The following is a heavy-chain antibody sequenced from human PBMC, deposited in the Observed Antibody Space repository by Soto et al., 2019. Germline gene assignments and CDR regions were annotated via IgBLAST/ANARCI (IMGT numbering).Heavy chain of an antibody. D-gene: IGHD6-13*01. V-gene: IGHV3-33*01. CDR2: IWYDGSNK. CDR1: GFTFNNYG. J-gene: IGHJ4*02. CDR3: ARDWGSWSFDY. Sequence: QVQLVESVGGVVQPGRSLRLSCAASGFTFNNYGMHWVRQAPGKGLEWVAFIWYDGSNKYYEDSVKGRFTISRDNSKNTLYLQMNSLRADDTAVFYCARDWGSWSFDYWGQGTLVTVSP.